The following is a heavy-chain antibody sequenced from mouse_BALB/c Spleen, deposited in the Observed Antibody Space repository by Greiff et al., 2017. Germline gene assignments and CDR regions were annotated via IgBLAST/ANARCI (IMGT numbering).Heavy chain of an antibody. Sequence: VQLQQSGAELVRPGTSVKISCKASGYAFTNYWLGWVKQRPGHGLEWIGDIYPGSGNTYYNEKFKGKATLTADKSSSTAYMQLSSLTSEDSAVYFCARRVPHFDYWGQGTTLTVSS. J-gene: IGHJ2*01. V-gene: IGHV1-63*01. CDR1: GYAFTNYW. CDR3: ARRVPHFDY. D-gene: IGHD2-14*01. CDR2: IYPGSGNT.